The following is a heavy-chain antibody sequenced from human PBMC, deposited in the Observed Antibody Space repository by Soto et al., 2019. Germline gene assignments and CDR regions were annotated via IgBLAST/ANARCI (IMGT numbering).Heavy chain of an antibody. Sequence: QITLKESGPTLVKPTQTLTLTCTFSGFSLSTSGVGVGWIRQPPGKALEWLAFLYWDDDKRYSPSLKSRLTITKDTSKNQVPLTMPNMDPVDTATYYWARTSVNWGSRGLVDYWGQGTLVTVAS. D-gene: IGHD7-27*01. J-gene: IGHJ4*02. CDR3: ARTSVNWGSRGLVDY. CDR1: GFSLSTSGVG. CDR2: LYWDDDK. V-gene: IGHV2-5*02.